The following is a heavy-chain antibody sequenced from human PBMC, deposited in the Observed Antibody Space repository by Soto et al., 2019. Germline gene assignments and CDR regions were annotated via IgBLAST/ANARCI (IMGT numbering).Heavy chain of an antibody. CDR2: INSDGSTT. CDR3: ARGSVGANFDY. J-gene: IGHJ4*02. D-gene: IGHD1-26*01. Sequence: HPGGSLRLSCAASGITFISYWMHWVRQVPGKGLVWVAHINSDGSTTTYADSVKGRFTISRDNAKSTLDLQMNGLRAEDTAVYYCARGSVGANFDYWGQGTLVTVSS. CDR1: GITFISYW. V-gene: IGHV3-74*03.